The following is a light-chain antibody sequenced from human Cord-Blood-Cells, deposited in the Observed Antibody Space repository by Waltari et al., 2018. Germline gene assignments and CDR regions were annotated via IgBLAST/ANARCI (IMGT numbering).Light chain of an antibody. CDR2: GAS. CDR3: QQYNNWPPYT. J-gene: IGKJ2*01. Sequence: EIVMTQSPATLSVSQGERATLSCSASQSVSSNLAWYQQTPGQAPRLLLYGASTRATGIPARFSGSVSGTDFTLTISSLQSEDFAVYCCQQYNNWPPYTFGQGTKREIK. V-gene: IGKV3-15*01. CDR1: QSVSSN.